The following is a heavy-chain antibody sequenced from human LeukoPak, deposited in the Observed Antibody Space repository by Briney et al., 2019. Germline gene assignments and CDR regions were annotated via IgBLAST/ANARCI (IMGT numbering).Heavy chain of an antibody. CDR3: ARSFWSGTPPGYYYYYMDV. V-gene: IGHV4-61*02. J-gene: IGHJ6*03. D-gene: IGHD3-3*01. CDR2: IYTSGST. CDR1: GGSITSGSYY. Sequence: SETLSLTCTVSGGSITSGSYYWSWIRQPPGKGLEWIGRIYTSGSTNYNPSLKSRVTISVDTSKNQFSLKLSSVTAADTAVYYCARSFWSGTPPGYYYYYMDVWGKGTTVTVSS.